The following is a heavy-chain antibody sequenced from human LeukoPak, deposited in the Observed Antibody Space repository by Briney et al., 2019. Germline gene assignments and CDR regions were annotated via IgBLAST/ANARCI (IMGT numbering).Heavy chain of an antibody. CDR2: VTPKNGDT. Sequence: GASVKLSCRASGYTFTDYSIHWVRQAPGQGLEWMRWVTPKNGDTSYTQKSDGRVTMTSDTSISTAHMELSRLTSDDTAVYYCAREIVYSGGDCWGQGTRVIVSS. CDR1: GYTFTDYS. D-gene: IGHD2-8*01. CDR3: AREIVYSGGDC. V-gene: IGHV1-2*02. J-gene: IGHJ4*02.